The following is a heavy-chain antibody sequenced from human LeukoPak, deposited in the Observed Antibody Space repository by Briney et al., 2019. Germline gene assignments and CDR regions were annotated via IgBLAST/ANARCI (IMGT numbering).Heavy chain of an antibody. CDR3: ARANNSSRHN. CDR2: IKPDGSAG. D-gene: IGHD6-13*01. J-gene: IGHJ4*02. CDR1: GFTFSSNW. Sequence: GGSLRLSCATSGFTFSSNWMSWVRHVPGRGLDWVANIKPDGSAGYYAASVKGRFTVSRDNAKNSLYLQMNSLRVEDTAVYYCARANNSSRHNWGQGTLVTGSS. V-gene: IGHV3-7*01.